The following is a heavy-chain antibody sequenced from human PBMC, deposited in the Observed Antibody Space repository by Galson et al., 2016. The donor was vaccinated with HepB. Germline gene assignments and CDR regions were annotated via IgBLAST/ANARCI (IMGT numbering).Heavy chain of an antibody. Sequence: SLRLSCAASGFTFSGYAMAWVRQAPGKGLEWVSGMSDSDDIYYAPSVKGRFTISSDNSKDTLYLQLSSLRAEATAVYYCAKDKRGHSSAWYWYFDDWGQGTLVSVSS. J-gene: IGHJ4*02. CDR2: MSDSDDI. V-gene: IGHV3-23*01. CDR3: AKDKRGHSSAWYWYFDD. CDR1: GFTFSGYA. D-gene: IGHD6-13*01.